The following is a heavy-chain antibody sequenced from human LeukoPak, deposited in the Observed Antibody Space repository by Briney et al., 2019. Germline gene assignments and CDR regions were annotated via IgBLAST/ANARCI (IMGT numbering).Heavy chain of an antibody. CDR2: IRQDGSEK. D-gene: IGHD3-3*01. V-gene: IGHV3-7*01. CDR1: GFIFSSYW. CDR3: ARRRFWSGYYYFDY. Sequence: GGSLRLSCAASGFIFSSYWMSWVRQAPGKGLEWVANIRQDGSEKYYVDSVKDRFTISRDNDKNSLYPQMNSLRAEDTAVYYCARRRFWSGYYYFDYWGQGTLVTVSS. J-gene: IGHJ4*02.